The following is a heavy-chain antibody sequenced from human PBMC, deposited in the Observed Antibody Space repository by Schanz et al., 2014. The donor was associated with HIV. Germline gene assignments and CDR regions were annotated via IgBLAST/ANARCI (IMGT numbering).Heavy chain of an antibody. CDR2: ISHDGSKK. J-gene: IGHJ6*02. CDR1: GFTFSSYG. V-gene: IGHV3-30*18. D-gene: IGHD3-22*01. CDR3: AKDRNYYESKYRGKGNYYYYYGMDV. Sequence: VQLLESGGGVVQPGRSLRLSCAASGFTFSSYGMYWVRQAPGKGLEWVAVISHDGSKKYYADSVKGRFTISRDNSKNSLSLLIKSLRADDAAVYYCAKDRNYYESKYRGKGNYYYYYGMDVWGQGTTVTVSS.